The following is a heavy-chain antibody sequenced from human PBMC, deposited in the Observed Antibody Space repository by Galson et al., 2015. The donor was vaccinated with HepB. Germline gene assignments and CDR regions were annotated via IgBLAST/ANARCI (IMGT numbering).Heavy chain of an antibody. J-gene: IGHJ3*02. CDR1: GGTFSSYA. V-gene: IGHV1-69*13. CDR2: IIPIFGTA. Sequence: SVKVSCKASGGTFSSYAISWVRQAPGQGLEWMGGIIPIFGTANYAQKFQGRVTVTADESTSTAYMELSSLRSEDTAVYYCARGPPGLLFAFDIWGQGTMVTVSS. CDR3: ARGPPGLLFAFDI. D-gene: IGHD3-10*01.